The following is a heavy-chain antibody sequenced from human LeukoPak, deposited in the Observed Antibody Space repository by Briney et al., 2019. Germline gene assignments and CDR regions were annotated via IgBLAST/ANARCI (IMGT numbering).Heavy chain of an antibody. V-gene: IGHV4-38-2*02. CDR2: IYYSGST. CDR3: ARDRHKQQFDFTN. CDR1: GYSISSGYY. Sequence: PSETLSLTCTVSGYSISSGYYWGWIRQPPGKGLEWTGSIYYSGSTYYNPSLKSRVTISVDTSKNQFSLKLSSVTAADTAVYYCARDRHKQQFDFTNWGQGTLVTVSS. D-gene: IGHD6-13*01. J-gene: IGHJ4*02.